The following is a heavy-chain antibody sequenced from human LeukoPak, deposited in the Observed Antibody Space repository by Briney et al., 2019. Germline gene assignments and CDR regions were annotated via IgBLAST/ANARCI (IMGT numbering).Heavy chain of an antibody. Sequence: PGGSLRLSCATSGFTFTSYAMSWVRQAPGKGLEWVSTISGSSGTTYYAGSVKGRFTISRDNSKSTLYLQMNSLRAEDTAVYYCAGRHCSTTSCFYYYYYMDVWGKGTTVTVSS. CDR3: AGRHCSTTSCFYYYYYMDV. CDR2: ISGSSGTT. V-gene: IGHV3-23*01. CDR1: GFTFTSYA. J-gene: IGHJ6*03. D-gene: IGHD2-2*01.